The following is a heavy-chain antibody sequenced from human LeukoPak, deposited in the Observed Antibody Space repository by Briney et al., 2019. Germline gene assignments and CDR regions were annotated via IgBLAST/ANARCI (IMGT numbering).Heavy chain of an antibody. CDR2: IRSKAKSYAA. J-gene: IGHJ4*02. CDR1: GCTFSGSA. V-gene: IGHV3-73*01. D-gene: IGHD4/OR15-4a*01. Sequence: GGSLRLSCAASGCTFSGSAIHWVRQASGKGLEWVGRIRSKAKSYAAVYGASVKGRFNISREDSKNTAYLQMNSLKTEDTAVYYCTRQNLDNYGEAFDYWGQGALVTVSS. CDR3: TRQNLDNYGEAFDY.